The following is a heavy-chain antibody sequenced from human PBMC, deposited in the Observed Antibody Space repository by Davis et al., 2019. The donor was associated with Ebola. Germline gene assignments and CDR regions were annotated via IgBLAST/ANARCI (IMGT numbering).Heavy chain of an antibody. Sequence: GESLKTPCAASGFTFSGSAMHWVRQASGKGLEWVGRIRSKANSYATAYAASVKGRFTISRDDSKNTAYLQMNSLKTEDTAVYYCTASSGGSTDYWGQGTLVTVSS. V-gene: IGHV3-73*01. CDR3: TASSGGSTDY. CDR2: IRSKANSYAT. CDR1: GFTFSGSA. D-gene: IGHD2-15*01. J-gene: IGHJ4*02.